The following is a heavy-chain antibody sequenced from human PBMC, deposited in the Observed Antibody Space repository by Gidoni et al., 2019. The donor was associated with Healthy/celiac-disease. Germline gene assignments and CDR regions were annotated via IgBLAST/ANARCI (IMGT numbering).Heavy chain of an antibody. D-gene: IGHD6-13*01. V-gene: IGHV1-69*01. CDR2: IIPIFGTA. CDR1: GGTFSSYA. Sequence: GAEVKKPGSSVKVSCKASGGTFSSYAISWVRQAPGQGLEWMGGIIPIFGTANYAQKFQGRVTITADESTSTAYMELSSLRSEDTAVYYCARGGIAAAGDYYYGMDVWGQGTTVTVSS. CDR3: ARGGIAAAGDYYYGMDV. J-gene: IGHJ6*02.